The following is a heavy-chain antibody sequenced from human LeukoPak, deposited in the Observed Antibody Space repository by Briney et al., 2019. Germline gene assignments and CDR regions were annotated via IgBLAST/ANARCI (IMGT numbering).Heavy chain of an antibody. CDR1: GFTLSSYG. D-gene: IGHD4-17*01. J-gene: IGHJ4*02. V-gene: IGHV3-33*01. CDR3: ARDSDGDYYFDY. Sequence: PGGSLRLSCAASGFTLSSYGMHWVSQAPGKGLEWVAVIWYDGSNKYYADSVKGRFTISRDNSKNTLYLQMNSLRAEDTAVYYCARDSDGDYYFDYWGQGTLVTVSS. CDR2: IWYDGSNK.